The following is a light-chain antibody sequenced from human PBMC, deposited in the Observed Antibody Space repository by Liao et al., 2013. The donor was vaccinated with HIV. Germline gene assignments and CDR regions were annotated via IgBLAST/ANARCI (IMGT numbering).Light chain of an antibody. CDR2: YDS. V-gene: IGLV3-21*04. CDR1: NIGSKG. CDR3: QVWSRSDLRGV. J-gene: IGLJ3*02. Sequence: SYVLTQPPSVSVAPGKTARITCGGNNIGSKGVHWYQQKPGQAPVLVIYYDSDRPSGISERFSGSRSGNTATLTISGVEAGDEADYFCQVWSRSDLRGVFGGGTRLTVL.